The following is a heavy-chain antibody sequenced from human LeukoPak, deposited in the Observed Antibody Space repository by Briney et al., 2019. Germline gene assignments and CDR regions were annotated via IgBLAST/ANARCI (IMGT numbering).Heavy chain of an antibody. CDR3: ARDIAAAGEYYFDY. CDR2: IYYSGST. D-gene: IGHD6-13*01. CDR1: GGSISSSSYY. J-gene: IGHJ4*02. V-gene: IGHV4-39*02. Sequence: SETLFLTCTVSGGSISSSSYYWGWIRQPPGKGLEWIGSIYYSGSTYYNPSLKSRVTISVDTSKNQFSLKLSSVTAADTAVYYCARDIAAAGEYYFDYWGQGTLVTVSS.